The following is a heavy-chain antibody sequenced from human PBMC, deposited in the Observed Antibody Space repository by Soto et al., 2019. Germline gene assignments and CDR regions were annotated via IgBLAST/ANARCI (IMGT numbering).Heavy chain of an antibody. V-gene: IGHV1-69*13. CDR1: GGTFSSYA. CDR3: ARGPSDPSSYYYGMDV. CDR2: IIPIFGTA. J-gene: IGHJ6*02. Sequence: SVKVSGKASGGTFSSYAISWVRQAPGQGLEWMGGIIPIFGTANYAQKFQGRVTITADESTSTAYMELSSLRSEDTAVYYCARGPSDPSSYYYGMDVWGQGTTVTVSS.